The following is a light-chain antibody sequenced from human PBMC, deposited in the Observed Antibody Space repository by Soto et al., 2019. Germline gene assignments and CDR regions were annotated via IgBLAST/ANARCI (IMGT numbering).Light chain of an antibody. J-gene: IGKJ1*01. Sequence: EIVMTQSPATLSVSPGERATLSCRASQSVNSNLAWYQQKPGQAPRLLIYGAYTRATGIQARFSGSGSGTEFTLTIRSLQSEDFAVYYCKQYNNWLWTFGQGTKVDIK. CDR3: KQYNNWLWT. CDR2: GAY. CDR1: QSVNSN. V-gene: IGKV3-15*01.